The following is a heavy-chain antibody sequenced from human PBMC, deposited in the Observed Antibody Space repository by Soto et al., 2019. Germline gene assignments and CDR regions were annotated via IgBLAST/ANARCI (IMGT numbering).Heavy chain of an antibody. Sequence: SETLSLTCTVSGGSISSGDYYWSWIRQPPGKGLEWIGYIYYSGSTYYNPSLKSRVTISVDTSKNQFSLKLSSVTAADTAVYYCARSWDYYDSSGSTHAFDIWGQGTMVTVSS. CDR3: ARSWDYYDSSGSTHAFDI. D-gene: IGHD3-22*01. V-gene: IGHV4-30-4*01. CDR2: IYYSGST. J-gene: IGHJ3*02. CDR1: GGSISSGDYY.